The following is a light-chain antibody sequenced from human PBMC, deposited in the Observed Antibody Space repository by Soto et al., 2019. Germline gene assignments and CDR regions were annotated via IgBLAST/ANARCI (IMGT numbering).Light chain of an antibody. CDR2: DAS. J-gene: IGKJ4*01. Sequence: EIVMTQSPASLSVYPGESATLSCRASQSVSSNLAWYQQKPGQAPRLLISDASNRATGIPARFSGSGSGTDFSLTISSLEPEDFAVYYCQQRSSWPLTFGGGTKVDI. CDR3: QQRSSWPLT. V-gene: IGKV3-11*01. CDR1: QSVSSN.